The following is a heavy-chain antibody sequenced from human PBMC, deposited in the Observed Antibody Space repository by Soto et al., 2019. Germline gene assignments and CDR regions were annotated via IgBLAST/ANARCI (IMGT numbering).Heavy chain of an antibody. Sequence: QVQLVESGGGVVQPGRSLRLSCAASGFTFSSYGMHWVRQAPGKGLEWVAVISYDGSYKYYADSMKGRVTISRDNSKNTLYVQMNILRAEDTAVYYCAKEGSVVATTPDFDYWGQGTLVTVSS. CDR1: GFTFSSYG. J-gene: IGHJ4*02. D-gene: IGHD5-12*01. CDR2: ISYDGSYK. CDR3: AKEGSVVATTPDFDY. V-gene: IGHV3-30*18.